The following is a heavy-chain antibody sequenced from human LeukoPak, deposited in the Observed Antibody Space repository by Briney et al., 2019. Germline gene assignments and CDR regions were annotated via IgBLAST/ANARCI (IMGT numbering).Heavy chain of an antibody. V-gene: IGHV3-21*01. CDR2: ISTSSSYI. D-gene: IGHD2-21*01. J-gene: IGHJ4*02. CDR3: TRDWKYSTFDY. CDR1: GFTFSSYS. Sequence: GGSLRLSCAASGFTFSSYSMNWVRQAPGKGLEWVSFISTSSSYIYYADSVKGRFTISRDNAKNLVYLQMNSLRVEDTALYYCTRDWKYSTFDYWGQGTLVTVSS.